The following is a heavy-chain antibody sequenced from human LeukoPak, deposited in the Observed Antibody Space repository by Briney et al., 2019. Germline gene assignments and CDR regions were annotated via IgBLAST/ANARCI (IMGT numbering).Heavy chain of an antibody. V-gene: IGHV6-1*01. Sequence: QTLSLTCAISGDSVSSNSAAWNWIRQSPSRGLEWLGRTYYRSKWYNDYVVSVKSRITINPDTSKNQFSLQLNSVTPEDTAVYYCARAPGYCSSTSCYEMASFGYYYYMDVWGKGTTVTVSS. CDR3: ARAPGYCSSTSCYEMASFGYYYYMDV. CDR2: TYYRSKWYN. D-gene: IGHD2-2*01. CDR1: GDSVSSNSAA. J-gene: IGHJ6*03.